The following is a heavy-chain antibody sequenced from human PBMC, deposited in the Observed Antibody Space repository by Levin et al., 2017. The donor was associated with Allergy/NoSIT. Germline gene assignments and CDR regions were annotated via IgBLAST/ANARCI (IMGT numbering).Heavy chain of an antibody. J-gene: IGHJ2*01. CDR2: IKQDGSEK. D-gene: IGHD3-10*01. CDR1: GFTFSSYW. V-gene: IGHV3-7*01. Sequence: SCAASGFTFSSYWMSWVRQAPGKGLEWVANIKQDGSEKYYVDSVKGRFTISRDNAKNSLYLQMNSLRAEDTAVYYCARDPRFGWSRYFDLWGRGTLVTVSS. CDR3: ARDPRFGWSRYFDL.